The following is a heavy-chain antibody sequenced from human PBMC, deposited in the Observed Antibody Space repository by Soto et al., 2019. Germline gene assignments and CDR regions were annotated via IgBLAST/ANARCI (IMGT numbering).Heavy chain of an antibody. D-gene: IGHD6-19*01. CDR1: GYIFTRNY. V-gene: IGHV1-46*01. CDR3: AGSLHSSGWYSCDY. CDR2: FNPSGGSTST. J-gene: IGHJ4*01. Sequence: ASVKVSCKATGYIFTRNYIHWVRQAPGQGLEWMGIFNPSGGSTSTTLAQKFQGRVTMTRDTSTSAVYLELISLRSEDTAVYYCAGSLHSSGWYSCDYWG.